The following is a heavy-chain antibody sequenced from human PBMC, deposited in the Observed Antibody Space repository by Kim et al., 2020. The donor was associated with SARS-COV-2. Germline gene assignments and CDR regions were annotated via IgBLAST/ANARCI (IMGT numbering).Heavy chain of an antibody. D-gene: IGHD4-17*01. CDR2: T. Sequence: TDDAGSVKGRFTTSREDSKSIAYLQMNSLKTEDTAVYYCTAARMTTGPDYWGQGTRVTVSS. J-gene: IGHJ4*02. CDR3: TAARMTTGPDY. V-gene: IGHV3-49*02.